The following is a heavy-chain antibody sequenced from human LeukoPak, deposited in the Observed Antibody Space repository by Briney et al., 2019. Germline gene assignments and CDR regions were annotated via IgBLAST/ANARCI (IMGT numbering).Heavy chain of an antibody. Sequence: SETLSLXCAVYGGSFSGYYWSWIRQPPGKGLEWIGEINHSGSTNYNPSLKSRVTISVDTSKNQFSLKLSSVTAADTAVYYCARGTAMATIYYYYYYMDVWGKGTTVTVSS. CDR3: ARGTAMATIYYYYYYMDV. J-gene: IGHJ6*03. CDR2: INHSGST. CDR1: GGSFSGYY. D-gene: IGHD5-18*01. V-gene: IGHV4-34*01.